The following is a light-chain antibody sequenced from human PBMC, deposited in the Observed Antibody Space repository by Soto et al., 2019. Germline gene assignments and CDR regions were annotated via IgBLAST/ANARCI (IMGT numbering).Light chain of an antibody. V-gene: IGKV3-15*01. Sequence: EKVLKNFVDTLSLYPCERATVSRRASQSVSSNLAWYQQKPGRAPRLRFYGASTRATGIPARFSGSGSGTEFTLTISSLQSEDFAVYCCQQYYKLPWTFGQGTKVDIK. CDR3: QQYYKLPWT. J-gene: IGKJ1*01. CDR2: GAS. CDR1: QSVSSN.